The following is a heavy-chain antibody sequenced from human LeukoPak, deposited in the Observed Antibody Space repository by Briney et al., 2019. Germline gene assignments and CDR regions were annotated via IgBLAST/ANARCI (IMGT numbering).Heavy chain of an antibody. D-gene: IGHD2-15*01. J-gene: IGHJ4*02. CDR1: GDTLTELS. V-gene: IGHV1-24*01. CDR3: ATEVVVVAATPVLFDY. Sequence: ASVKVSCKFSGDTLTELSIHWVRQAPGKGLEWMGGFDPEDGETSFAQKFQGRVTMTEDTSTDTAYMELSSLRSEDTAVYYCATEVVVVAATPVLFDYWGQGTLVTVSS. CDR2: FDPEDGET.